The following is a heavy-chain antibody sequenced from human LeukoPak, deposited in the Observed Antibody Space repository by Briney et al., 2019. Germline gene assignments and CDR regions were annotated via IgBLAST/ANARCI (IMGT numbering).Heavy chain of an antibody. CDR1: GYSISSGYY. D-gene: IGHD3-22*01. CDR2: IYHSGST. Sequence: SETLSLTCTVSGYSISSGYYWGWIRPPPGKGLEWIGSIYHSGSTNYNPSLKSRVTMSVDTSKNQFSLKLSSVTAADTAVYYCARGPSYYYDSSGYSSYFDYWGQGTLVTVSS. V-gene: IGHV4-38-2*02. CDR3: ARGPSYYYDSSGYSSYFDY. J-gene: IGHJ4*02.